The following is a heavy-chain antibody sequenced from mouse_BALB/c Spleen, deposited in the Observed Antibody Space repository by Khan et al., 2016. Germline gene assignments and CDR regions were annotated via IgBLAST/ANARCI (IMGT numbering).Heavy chain of an antibody. CDR2: IWAGGST. Sequence: QVQLKESGPGLVAPSQSLSITCTVSGFSLTTYGIHWVRQPPGKGLEWLGIIWAGGSTNYHSALMSRLSFSKDNSKSRVLLKMNSLQTDDTAIYYCAKDSGSSLYYFDYWGQGTTLTVSS. CDR3: AKDSGSSLYYFDY. D-gene: IGHD1-1*01. CDR1: GFSLTTYG. J-gene: IGHJ2*01. V-gene: IGHV2-9*02.